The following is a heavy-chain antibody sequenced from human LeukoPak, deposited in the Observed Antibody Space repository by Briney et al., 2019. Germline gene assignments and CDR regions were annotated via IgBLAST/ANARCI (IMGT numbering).Heavy chain of an antibody. CDR3: ARHGSPIPGDYYHLDV. Sequence: PSETLSLTCTVSGASIGGRNYYWGWIRQPPGKGLEWIGNIFYSGNTYYNPSLKSRVTISIDSSKNHFSLELSSVTAADTAVYYCARHGSPIPGDYYHLDVWGKGTTVIVSS. D-gene: IGHD3-10*01. CDR2: IFYSGNT. V-gene: IGHV4-39*01. CDR1: GASIGGRNYY. J-gene: IGHJ6*03.